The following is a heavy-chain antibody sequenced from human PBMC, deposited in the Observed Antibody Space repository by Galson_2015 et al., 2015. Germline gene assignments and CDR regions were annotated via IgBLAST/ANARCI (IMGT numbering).Heavy chain of an antibody. CDR1: GFTFSSSG. J-gene: IGHJ4*02. CDR2: IRNSGDST. V-gene: IGHV3-23*01. D-gene: IGHD1-1*01. Sequence: SLRLSCAASGFTFSSSGMSWVRQAPGRGLEWVSAIRNSGDSTYYPDSVKGRFTISRDTSKTTLYLQMSSLRAEDTALYYCAKDSHPTGGDFDYWGQGTLVTVSS. CDR3: AKDSHPTGGDFDY.